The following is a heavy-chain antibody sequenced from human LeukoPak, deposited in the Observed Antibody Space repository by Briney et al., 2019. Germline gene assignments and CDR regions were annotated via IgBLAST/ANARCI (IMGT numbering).Heavy chain of an antibody. J-gene: IGHJ3*02. CDR2: IIPIFGTA. Sequence: ASVKVSCKASGGTFSSYAISWVRQAPGQGLEWMGGIIPIFGTANYAQKFQGRVTITADKSTSTAYMELSSLRSEDTAVYYCARSNYYDSSGYFAYDAFDIWGQGTMVTVSS. D-gene: IGHD3-22*01. CDR1: GGTFSSYA. CDR3: ARSNYYDSSGYFAYDAFDI. V-gene: IGHV1-69*06.